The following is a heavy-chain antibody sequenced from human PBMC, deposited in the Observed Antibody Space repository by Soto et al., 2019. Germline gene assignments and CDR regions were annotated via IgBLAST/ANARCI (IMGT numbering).Heavy chain of an antibody. CDR1: GGSISSGDYY. CDR2: IYYSGST. J-gene: IGHJ5*02. CDR3: ARWWSGSRQGFDP. V-gene: IGHV4-31*03. D-gene: IGHD3-3*01. Sequence: QVQLQESGPGLVKPSQTLSLTCTVSGGSISSGDYYWSWSRQHPGKGLEWIGYIYYSGSTYYNPSLKSRVTISVDTSKNQFSLKLSSVTAADTAVYYCARWWSGSRQGFDPWGLGTLVTVSS.